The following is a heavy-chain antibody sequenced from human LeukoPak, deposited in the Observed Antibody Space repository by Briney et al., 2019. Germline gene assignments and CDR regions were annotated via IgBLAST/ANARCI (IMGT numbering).Heavy chain of an antibody. V-gene: IGHV4-34*01. CDR2: INHSGST. Sequence: SETLSLTCALYGGSFSGYYWSWIRQPPGKGLEWIGEINHSGSTNYNPSLKRRVTISVGTSKNQFSLKLSSVTAADTAVYYCARGLPPDYWGQGTLVTVSS. CDR1: GGSFSGYY. J-gene: IGHJ4*02. CDR3: ARGLPPDY.